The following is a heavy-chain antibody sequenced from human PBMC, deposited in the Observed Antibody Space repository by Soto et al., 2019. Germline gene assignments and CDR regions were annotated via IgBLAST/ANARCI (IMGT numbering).Heavy chain of an antibody. CDR2: ISYEGSTT. D-gene: IGHD3-9*01. J-gene: IGHJ2*01. CDR3: ARGYYDLLTGFSYWYLDL. CDR1: GFTFSTYA. V-gene: IGHV3-30-3*01. Sequence: QVQLVESGGGVVQPGRSLRLSCAASGFTFSTYAMHWVRQSPGTGLEWLAVISYEGSTTHYLDSVKGRFTISRDNSKNTLDLQMNSLRADDTAVYYCARGYYDLLTGFSYWYLDLWGRGTLVTVSS.